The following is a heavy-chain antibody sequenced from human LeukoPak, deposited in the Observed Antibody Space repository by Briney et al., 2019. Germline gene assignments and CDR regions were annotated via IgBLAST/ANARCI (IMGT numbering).Heavy chain of an antibody. V-gene: IGHV1-2*02. Sequence: ASVKVSCKASGYTFTAYYMHWVRQAPGQGLGWMEWINPNSGGTNYAQKFQGRVTMTRDTSISTAYMELSRLRSDDTAVYYCASRAGLQFLDYWGQGTLVTVSS. CDR2: INPNSGGT. CDR3: ASRAGLQFLDY. J-gene: IGHJ4*02. CDR1: GYTFTAYY. D-gene: IGHD5-24*01.